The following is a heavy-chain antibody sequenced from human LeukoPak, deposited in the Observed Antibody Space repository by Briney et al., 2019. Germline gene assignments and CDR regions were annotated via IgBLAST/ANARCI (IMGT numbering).Heavy chain of an antibody. Sequence: GGSLRLSCAASGFTFSDYYMSWIRQAPGKGLEWVSHISSSGSITYYADSVKGRFTISRDNAKNSLYLQMNSLRAEDTAVYYCARRNSYYYYLDVWGKRTTVTISS. CDR1: GFTFSDYY. J-gene: IGHJ6*03. CDR3: ARRNSYYYYLDV. CDR2: ISSSGSIT. V-gene: IGHV3-11*01.